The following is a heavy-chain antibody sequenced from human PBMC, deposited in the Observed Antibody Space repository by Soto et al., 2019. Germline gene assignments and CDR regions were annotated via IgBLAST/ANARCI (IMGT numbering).Heavy chain of an antibody. Sequence: SETLSLTCTVSGGSINDDLHYWCWIRQTPGRGLEWIGHIFSSGTTLYNPFLQSRLVLEVDTSQRHFSLRLTSVTAADSAVYFCSRGLRNFGYGDYYFYAMDVWRHGTTVTVS. V-gene: IGHV4-30-4*01. D-gene: IGHD5-18*01. J-gene: IGHJ6*02. CDR1: GGSINDDLHY. CDR3: SRGLRNFGYGDYYFYAMDV. CDR2: IFSSGTT.